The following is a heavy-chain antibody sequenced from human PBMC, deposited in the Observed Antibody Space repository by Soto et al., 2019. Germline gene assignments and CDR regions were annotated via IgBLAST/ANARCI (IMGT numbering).Heavy chain of an antibody. Sequence: GESLKISCKGSGYSFTSYWISWARQMPGKGLEWMGRIDPSDSYTNYSPSFQGHVTISADKSISSAYLQWSSLKASDTAIYYCARLISDSSGYYPQTLDYWGQGTLVTVSS. V-gene: IGHV5-10-1*01. D-gene: IGHD3-22*01. CDR1: GYSFTSYW. CDR3: ARLISDSSGYYPQTLDY. J-gene: IGHJ4*02. CDR2: IDPSDSYT.